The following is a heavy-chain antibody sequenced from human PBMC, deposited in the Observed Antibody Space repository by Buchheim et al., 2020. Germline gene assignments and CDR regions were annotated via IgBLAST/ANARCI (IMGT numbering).Heavy chain of an antibody. Sequence: QVQLQESGPGLVKPSQTLSLTCTVPGGSISSGGYYWSWIRQHPGKGLEWIGYIYYSGSTYYNPSLKSRVTISVDTSKNQFSLKQSSVTAADTAVYYCARETIVVVPAAISGGFDYWGQGTL. J-gene: IGHJ4*02. CDR3: ARETIVVVPAAISGGFDY. D-gene: IGHD2-2*01. V-gene: IGHV4-31*03. CDR2: IYYSGST. CDR1: GGSISSGGYY.